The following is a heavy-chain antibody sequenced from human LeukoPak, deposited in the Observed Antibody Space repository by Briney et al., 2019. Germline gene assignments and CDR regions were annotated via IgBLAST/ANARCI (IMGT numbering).Heavy chain of an antibody. V-gene: IGHV3-33*01. D-gene: IGHD2-15*01. Sequence: PGGSLRLSCAASRFTFTDYGMHWVRQPPGKGLEWVALIWYDGSGKYYADSVQGRFTISRENSKNTLYLQMNSLRAEDTAVYYCTRDWCGGGSCYYFDHWGQGTLVTVSS. J-gene: IGHJ4*02. CDR2: IWYDGSGK. CDR1: RFTFTDYG. CDR3: TRDWCGGGSCYYFDH.